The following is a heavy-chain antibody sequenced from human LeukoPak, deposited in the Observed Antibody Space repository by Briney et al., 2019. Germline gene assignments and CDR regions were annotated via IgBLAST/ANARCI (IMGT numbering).Heavy chain of an antibody. J-gene: IGHJ2*01. V-gene: IGHV4-39*01. CDR3: ANTGDSSSRPNWYFDL. D-gene: IGHD6-13*01. Sequence: SETLSLTCTVSGGSISSSSYYWGWIRQPPGKGLEWIGSIYYSGSTYYNPSLKSRVTISVDTSKNQFSLKLSSVTAADTAVYYCANTGDSSSRPNWYFDLRGRGTLVTVSS. CDR2: IYYSGST. CDR1: GGSISSSSYY.